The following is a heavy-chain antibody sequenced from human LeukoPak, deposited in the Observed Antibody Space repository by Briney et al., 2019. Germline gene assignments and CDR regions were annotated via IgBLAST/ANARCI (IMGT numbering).Heavy chain of an antibody. Sequence: AETLRLSCNTSGVALSDEYVRFFVEAVALGKEWVSYISSSGSTIYYADSVKGRFTISRDNAKNSLYLQMNSLRAEDTAVYYCASGTYYGSGSWGYWGQGTLVTVSS. D-gene: IGHD3-10*01. CDR1: GVALSDEY. V-gene: IGHV3-11*01. J-gene: IGHJ4*02. CDR3: ASGTYYGSGSWGY. CDR2: ISSSGSTI.